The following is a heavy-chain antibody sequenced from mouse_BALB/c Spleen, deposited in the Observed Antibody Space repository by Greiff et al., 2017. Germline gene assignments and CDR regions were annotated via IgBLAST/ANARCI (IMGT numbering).Heavy chain of an antibody. D-gene: IGHD1-1*01. V-gene: IGHV8-12*01. J-gene: IGHJ4*01. Sequence: QVTLKVSGPGILQPSQTLSLTCSFSGFSLSTSGMGVSWIRQPSGKGLEWLAHIYWDDDKRYNPSLKSRLTISKDTSRNQVFLKITSVDTADTATYYCARNYGSLDYWGQGTSVTVSS. CDR2: IYWDDDK. CDR1: GFSLSTSGMG. CDR3: ARNYGSLDY.